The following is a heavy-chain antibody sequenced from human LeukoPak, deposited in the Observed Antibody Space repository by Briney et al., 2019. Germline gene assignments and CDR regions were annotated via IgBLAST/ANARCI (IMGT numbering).Heavy chain of an antibody. Sequence: SETLSLTCTVSGGSISSYYWSWFRQPPGKGLEWIGYIYYSESANYNPSLKSRVTISVDTSKNQFSLKLSSVTAADTAVYYCARSVGATTGFAFDIWGQGTMVTVSS. CDR3: ARSVGATTGFAFDI. CDR2: IYYSESA. J-gene: IGHJ3*02. D-gene: IGHD1-26*01. V-gene: IGHV4-59*08. CDR1: GGSISSYY.